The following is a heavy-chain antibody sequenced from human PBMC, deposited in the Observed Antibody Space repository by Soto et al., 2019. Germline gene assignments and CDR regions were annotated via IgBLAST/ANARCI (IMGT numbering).Heavy chain of an antibody. D-gene: IGHD1-26*01. J-gene: IGHJ6*02. CDR2: ISGSGGST. CDR1: GFTFSSYA. Sequence: GGSLRLSCAASGFTFSSYAMSWVRQAPGKGLEWVSAISGSGGSTYYADSVKGRFTISIDISKNTLYLQMNSLIAEETAVYYCAKDSMSGRYLMGIGNYYYCMDVWGQGTTVTVSS. CDR3: AKDSMSGRYLMGIGNYYYCMDV. V-gene: IGHV3-23*01.